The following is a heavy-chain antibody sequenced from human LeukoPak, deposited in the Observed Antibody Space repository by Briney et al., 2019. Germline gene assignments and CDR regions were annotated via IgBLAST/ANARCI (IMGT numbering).Heavy chain of an antibody. CDR3: ARSARFNYFYMDV. CDR1: VASVTNFY. J-gene: IGHJ6*03. D-gene: IGHD2-15*01. CDR2: IYASGGI. V-gene: IGHV4-4*07. Sequence: SETLSLTCSVSVASVTNFYWTWIRQPAGKGLEYIGRIYASGGIDYNPSLTSRVTLSVDSSNNQFSLNLTSVTAADTALYYCARSARFNYFYMDVWGKGTSVTVSS.